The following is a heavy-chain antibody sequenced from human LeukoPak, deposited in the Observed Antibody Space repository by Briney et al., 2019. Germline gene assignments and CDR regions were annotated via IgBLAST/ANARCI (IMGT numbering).Heavy chain of an antibody. CDR2: IRYDGSKK. V-gene: IGHV3-30*02. Sequence: GGSLRLSCAASGFTFSSYGMHWVRQAPGKGLEWVAFIRYDGSKKYYADSVKGRFTISRDNSKNTLYLQMNSLRAEDTAVYNCARAYCSSTSCYGAFDIWGQGTMVTVSS. D-gene: IGHD2-2*01. CDR3: ARAYCSSTSCYGAFDI. J-gene: IGHJ3*02. CDR1: GFTFSSYG.